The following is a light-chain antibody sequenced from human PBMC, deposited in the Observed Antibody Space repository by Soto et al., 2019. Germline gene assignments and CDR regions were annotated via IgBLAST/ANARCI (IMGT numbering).Light chain of an antibody. CDR2: GAY. V-gene: IGKV3-20*01. J-gene: IGKJ4*01. Sequence: EIVLTQSPGTLSLSPGERATLSCRASQSVSSRYLAWYQQRPGQAPRLLIYGAYSRATVLPAIFSGSWSGRDFTLTISRLEPDVFAVYHGQQYGSSPPTFGVGTKVEIK. CDR3: QQYGSSPPT. CDR1: QSVSSRY.